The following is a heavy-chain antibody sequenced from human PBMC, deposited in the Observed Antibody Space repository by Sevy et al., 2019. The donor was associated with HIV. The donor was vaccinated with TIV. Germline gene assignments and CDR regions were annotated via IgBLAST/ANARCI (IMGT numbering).Heavy chain of an antibody. CDR2: IKSKTDGGTT. D-gene: IGHD2-8*02. V-gene: IGHV3-15*01. J-gene: IGHJ6*02. CDR3: TSYCTGGVCYTDYYYGMDV. CDR1: GFTFSNAW. Sequence: GGSLRLSCAASGFTFSNAWMSWVRQAPGKGLEWVGRIKSKTDGGTTDYAAPVKGRFTISRDDSKNTLYLQMNSLKTKDTAVYYCTSYCTGGVCYTDYYYGMDVWGQGTTVTVSS.